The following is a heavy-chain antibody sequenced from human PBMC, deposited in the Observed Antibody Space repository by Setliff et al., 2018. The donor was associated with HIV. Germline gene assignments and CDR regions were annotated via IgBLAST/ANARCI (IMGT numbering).Heavy chain of an antibody. Sequence: GGSLRLSCAASGFTFSYYGMYWVRQAPGKGLEWVSFIRYDGSNKYYADSVKGRFTISRDNSKKMLFLQMNSLRAEDTAVYYCAKDPAVNAYGDYPLGGMDVWGKGTTVTVSS. D-gene: IGHD4-17*01. CDR3: AKDPAVNAYGDYPLGGMDV. CDR1: GFTFSYYG. J-gene: IGHJ6*04. CDR2: IRYDGSNK. V-gene: IGHV3-30*02.